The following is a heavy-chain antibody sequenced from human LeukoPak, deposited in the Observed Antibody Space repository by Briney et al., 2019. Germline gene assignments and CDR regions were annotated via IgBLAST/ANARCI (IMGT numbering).Heavy chain of an antibody. CDR1: DNSIRSYY. Sequence: SETLSLTRTISDNSIRSYYWSWIRQPPGKGLEWIGYMYYSGSTTYNPSLESRVTMSIDTSKNHFSLTLTSVTATDTSRNYSAIFRQSCTFDLWGQGTMVTVSS. J-gene: IGHJ5*02. CDR3: AIFRQSCTFDL. CDR2: MYYSGST. D-gene: IGHD2-8*01. V-gene: IGHV4-59*01.